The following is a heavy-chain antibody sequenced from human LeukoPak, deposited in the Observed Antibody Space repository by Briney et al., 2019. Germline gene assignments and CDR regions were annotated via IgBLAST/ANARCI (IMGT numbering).Heavy chain of an antibody. CDR1: RFTFSSYG. V-gene: IGHV3-33*06. Sequence: GGSLRLSCAASRFTFSSYGMHWVRQAPGKGLEWVAVIWYDGSNKYYADSVKGRFTISRDNSKNTLYLQMNSLRAEDTAVYYCAKTAEVHCSSTSCYPWDYWGQGTLVTVSS. CDR2: IWYDGSNK. CDR3: AKTAEVHCSSTSCYPWDY. J-gene: IGHJ4*02. D-gene: IGHD2-2*01.